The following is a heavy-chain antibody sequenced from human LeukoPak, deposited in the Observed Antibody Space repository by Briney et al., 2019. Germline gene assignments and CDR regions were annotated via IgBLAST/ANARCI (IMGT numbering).Heavy chain of an antibody. J-gene: IGHJ3*02. Sequence: GGSLRLSCAASGFTFSSYWMFWVRQAPGKGLVWVSRINTDGTTTNYADSVKGRFTISRDNAKNTLYLQMNSLRAEDTAVYYCASPYYYDSSGYYFDAFDIWGQGTMVTVSS. CDR1: GFTFSSYW. D-gene: IGHD3-22*01. V-gene: IGHV3-74*01. CDR3: ASPYYYDSSGYYFDAFDI. CDR2: INTDGTTT.